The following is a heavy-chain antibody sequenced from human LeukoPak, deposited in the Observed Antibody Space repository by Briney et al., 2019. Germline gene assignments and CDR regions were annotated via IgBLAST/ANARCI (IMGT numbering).Heavy chain of an antibody. J-gene: IGHJ6*02. CDR3: ARGYCSSTSCYPSNYYYYYGMDV. CDR1: GGSFSGYY. Sequence: SETLSLTCAVYGGSFSGYYWSWIRQPPGKGLEWIGEINHSGSTNYNPSLKSRVTIPVDTSKSQFSLKLSSVTAADTAVYYCARGYCSSTSCYPSNYYYYYGMDVWGQGTTVTVSS. V-gene: IGHV4-34*01. CDR2: INHSGST. D-gene: IGHD2-2*01.